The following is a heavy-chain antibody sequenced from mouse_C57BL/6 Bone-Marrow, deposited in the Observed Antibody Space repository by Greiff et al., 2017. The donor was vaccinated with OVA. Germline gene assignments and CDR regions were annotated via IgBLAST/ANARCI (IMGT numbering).Heavy chain of an antibody. V-gene: IGHV1-4*01. Sequence: QVQLQQSGADLARPGASVKMSCKASGYTFTSYTMHWVKQRPGQGLEWIGYINPSSGYTKYKQKFKDKATLTADKSSSTAYMQLSSLTSEDSAVYYCAREDGNWFAYWGQGTLVTVSA. CDR2: INPSSGYT. CDR3: AREDGNWFAY. J-gene: IGHJ3*01. CDR1: GYTFTSYT. D-gene: IGHD2-1*01.